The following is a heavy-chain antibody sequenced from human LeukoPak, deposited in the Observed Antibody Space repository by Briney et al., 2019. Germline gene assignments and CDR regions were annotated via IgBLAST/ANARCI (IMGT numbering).Heavy chain of an antibody. CDR2: MNPNSGNT. D-gene: IGHD4-23*01. CDR1: GYTFTSYD. J-gene: IGHJ4*02. Sequence: ASVKVSCKASGYTFTSYDINWVRQATGQGLEWMGWMNPNSGNTGYAQKFQGRVTMTRNTSISTAYMELSSLRSEDTAVYYCARDRPLPFFMTTVVTGGYYFDYWGQGTLVTVSS. CDR3: ARDRPLPFFMTTVVTGGYYFDY. V-gene: IGHV1-8*01.